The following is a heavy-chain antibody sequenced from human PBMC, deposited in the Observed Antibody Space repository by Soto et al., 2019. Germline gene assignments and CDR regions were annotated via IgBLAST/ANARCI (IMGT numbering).Heavy chain of an antibody. J-gene: IGHJ4*02. CDR2: IKSKTDGGTT. CDR1: GFTFSYAW. D-gene: IGHD3-10*01. CDR3: ATGRGDRLY. Sequence: EVQLVEYGGDLAKPGGSLRLSCAVSGFTFSYAWMNWVRQAPGKGLEWVGRIKSKTDGGTTDYAAPVKGRFTISRDDSRNMVFLQMNSLGTEDTAVYYCATGRGDRLYWGQGTRVTVSS. V-gene: IGHV3-15*07.